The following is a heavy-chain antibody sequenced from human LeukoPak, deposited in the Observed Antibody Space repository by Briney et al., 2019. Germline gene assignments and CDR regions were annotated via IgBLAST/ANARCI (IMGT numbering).Heavy chain of an antibody. CDR2: IYSDGST. Sequence: GGSLRLSCAASGFTVSSNYTSWVRQAPGKGLEWVSEIYSDGSTYYAASVKGRFSISRDNSKNTVYLQMNRLRAEDTAVYYCARDLREHGVFDIWGQGTMVTVSS. CDR3: ARDLREHGVFDI. D-gene: IGHD1-26*01. CDR1: GFTVSSNY. J-gene: IGHJ3*02. V-gene: IGHV3-53*01.